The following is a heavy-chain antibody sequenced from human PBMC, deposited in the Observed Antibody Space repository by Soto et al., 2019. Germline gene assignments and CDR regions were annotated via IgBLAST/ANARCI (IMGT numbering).Heavy chain of an antibody. CDR3: AKDIPGIEVPRGYSYVAIT. D-gene: IGHD5-18*01. Sequence: GGSLRLSCAASGFTFSSYAMSWVRQAPGKGLEWVSAISGSGGSTYYADSVKGRFTISRDNSKNTLYLQMNSLRAEDTAVYYCAKDIPGIEVPRGYSYVAITWGQGTMVTVSS. CDR2: ISGSGGST. J-gene: IGHJ3*01. V-gene: IGHV3-23*01. CDR1: GFTFSSYA.